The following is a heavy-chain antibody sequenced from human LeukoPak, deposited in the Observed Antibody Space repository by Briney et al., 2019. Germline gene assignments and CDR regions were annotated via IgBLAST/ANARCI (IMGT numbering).Heavy chain of an antibody. D-gene: IGHD3-16*02. J-gene: IGHJ4*02. Sequence: PGGSLRLSCAASGFTVSSNYMSWVRQAPGKGLELVSVIYSGGSTYYADSVKGRFTISRDNSKNTLYLQMNSLRAEDTAVYYCARDYVWGSYRYSPPANWGQGTLVTVSS. CDR1: GFTVSSNY. CDR2: IYSGGST. V-gene: IGHV3-66*01. CDR3: ARDYVWGSYRYSPPAN.